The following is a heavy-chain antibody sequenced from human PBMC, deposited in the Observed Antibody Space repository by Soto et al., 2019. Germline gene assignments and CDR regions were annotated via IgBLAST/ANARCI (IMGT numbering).Heavy chain of an antibody. V-gene: IGHV3-21*01. Sequence: EVQLVESGGGLLKPGGSLRLSCAPSGFTFSSYSMNWVRQAPGKGLGSVSSISSSSRYIYYADSVKGRFTISRDNAKNSLYLQMNSLRAEDTAVYYCARVLGCSSTSCYHDAFDIWGQGTMVTVSS. CDR2: ISSSSRYI. D-gene: IGHD2-2*01. CDR3: ARVLGCSSTSCYHDAFDI. J-gene: IGHJ3*02. CDR1: GFTFSSYS.